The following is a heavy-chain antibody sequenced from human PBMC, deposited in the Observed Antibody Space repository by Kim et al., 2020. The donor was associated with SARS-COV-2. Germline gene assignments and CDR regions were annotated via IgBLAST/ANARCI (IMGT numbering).Heavy chain of an antibody. Sequence: SETLSLTCSVSGDSISRSTYYWGWIRQPPGKGLEWIGSIHSSGSTYYKPSLKSRVTISIDTSHNQFSHDLNSVTAADTAVYYCARHYCSGGPCYFDLWG. CDR1: GDSISRSTYY. J-gene: IGHJ4*03. CDR2: IHSSGST. CDR3: ARHYCSGGPCYFDL. V-gene: IGHV4-39*01. D-gene: IGHD2-15*01.